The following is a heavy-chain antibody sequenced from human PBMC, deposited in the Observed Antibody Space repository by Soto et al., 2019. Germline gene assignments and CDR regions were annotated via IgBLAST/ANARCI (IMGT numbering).Heavy chain of an antibody. CDR2: IYYSWST. D-gene: IGHD5-12*01. Sequence: SEALYLTCTVSCGYLSSSSYYWGWIRQPPGKGLEWIGSIYYSWSTYYNPSHKRRVTISVDTSKNQFTLKLSSVTAADTAVYYCGRVSGYRSTWPSLSYDFYGVDVWGQGTAVTDSS. CDR1: CGYLSSSSYY. J-gene: IGHJ6*02. V-gene: IGHV4-39*01. CDR3: GRVSGYRSTWPSLSYDFYGVDV.